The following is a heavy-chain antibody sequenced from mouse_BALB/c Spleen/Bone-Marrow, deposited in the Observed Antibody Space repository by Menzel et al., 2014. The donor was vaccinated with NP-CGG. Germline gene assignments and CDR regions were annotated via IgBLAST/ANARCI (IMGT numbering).Heavy chain of an antibody. CDR3: AREVYGSWFAY. J-gene: IGHJ3*01. Sequence: VQLQQSGAELARPGASVKMSCKASGYTFTYYTMYWVKQRPGQGLEWIGYINPNSDYTNYNQKFKDKATLTADKSSSTAYTQLSSLTSEGSAVYYCAREVYGSWFAYWGQGTLVTVSA. V-gene: IGHV1-4*01. D-gene: IGHD2-2*01. CDR1: GYTFTYYT. CDR2: INPNSDYT.